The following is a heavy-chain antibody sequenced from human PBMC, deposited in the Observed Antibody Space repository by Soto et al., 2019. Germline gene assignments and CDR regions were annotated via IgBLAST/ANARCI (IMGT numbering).Heavy chain of an antibody. CDR2: FSWNCGSI. V-gene: IGHV3-9*01. J-gene: IGHJ3*02. CDR1: GFTFDDYA. D-gene: IGHD3-3*01. CDR3: AKDISAIFGAFDI. Sequence: GGSLRLSCAASGFTFDDYAVHWVRQAPGKGQEWVSGFSWNCGSIGYADSVKGRFTISRDNAKNSLYLQMNSLRAEDTALYYCAKDISAIFGAFDIWGKGTMVTVS.